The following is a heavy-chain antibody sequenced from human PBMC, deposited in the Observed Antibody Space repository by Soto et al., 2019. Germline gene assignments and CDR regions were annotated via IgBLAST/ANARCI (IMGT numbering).Heavy chain of an antibody. CDR1: GASVISHS. CDR3: ARGGTSGSAVYNWFDP. V-gene: IGHV4-59*02. D-gene: IGHD3-10*01. Sequence: PSETLSLTCSVTGASVISHSCIWIRQSPGKGLEWIGYIHYSGGTNYTPSLRSRVTISVETSKNQLSLNLTSLTAADTAVYYCARGGTSGSAVYNWFDPWGQGTLVTVSS. CDR2: IHYSGGT. J-gene: IGHJ5*02.